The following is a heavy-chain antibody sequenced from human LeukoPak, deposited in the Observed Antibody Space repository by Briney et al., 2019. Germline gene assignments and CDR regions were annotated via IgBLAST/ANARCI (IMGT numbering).Heavy chain of an antibody. CDR1: GYTFISYY. CDR2: MNPSDGST. J-gene: IGHJ4*02. V-gene: IGHV1-46*01. Sequence: GESLKISCQASGYTFISYYIHWVRHAPGQGLEWMGIMNPSDGSTSYAQKFRGRVTMTRDTSTTTVYMEMSNLSSEDTAMYYCAKARTTGSASSDYWGQGTLVTVSS. D-gene: IGHD2-8*02. CDR3: AKARTTGSASSDY.